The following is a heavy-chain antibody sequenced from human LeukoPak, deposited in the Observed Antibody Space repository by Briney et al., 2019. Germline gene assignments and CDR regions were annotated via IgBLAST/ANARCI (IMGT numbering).Heavy chain of an antibody. CDR2: IVVGSGNI. D-gene: IGHD2-2*01. Sequence: SVKVSCKASGFTFTSSAMQWVRQARGQRLEWIGWIVVGSGNINYAQKFQERVTITRDMSTSTAYMELSSLRSEDTAVYYCAAVGYCSSTSCTSDPDYWGQGTLVTVSS. J-gene: IGHJ4*02. V-gene: IGHV1-58*02. CDR1: GFTFTSSA. CDR3: AAVGYCSSTSCTSDPDY.